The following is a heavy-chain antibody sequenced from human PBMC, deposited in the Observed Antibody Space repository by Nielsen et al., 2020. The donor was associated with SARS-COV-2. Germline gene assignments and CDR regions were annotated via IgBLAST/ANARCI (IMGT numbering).Heavy chain of an antibody. CDR1: GFTFDDYG. J-gene: IGHJ3*02. V-gene: IGHV3-20*01. CDR2: INWNGGST. CDR3: ATAPSGSYGGLYAFDI. D-gene: IGHD1-26*01. Sequence: GESLKISCAASGFTFDDYGMSWARQAPGKGLEWVSGINWNGGSTGYADSVKGRFTISRDNAKNSLYLQMNSLRAEDTALYHCATAPSGSYGGLYAFDIWGQGTMVTVSS.